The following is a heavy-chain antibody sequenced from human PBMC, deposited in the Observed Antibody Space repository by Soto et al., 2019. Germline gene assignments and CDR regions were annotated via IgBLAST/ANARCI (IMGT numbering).Heavy chain of an antibody. CDR3: TAGLGHNDDDY. J-gene: IGHJ4*02. V-gene: IGHV3-15*01. CDR1: GFTFNNAW. D-gene: IGHD1-1*01. Sequence: EVQLVESGGGLVKPGGSLRLSCAASGFTFNNAWMSWIRQAPGKGLEWVGRIKRKIEGEATDYAAPVKARFTISRDDSKDTLYLQLNSLKTEDTAVYYCTAGLGHNDDDYWGQGTLVTVSS. CDR2: IKRKIEGEAT.